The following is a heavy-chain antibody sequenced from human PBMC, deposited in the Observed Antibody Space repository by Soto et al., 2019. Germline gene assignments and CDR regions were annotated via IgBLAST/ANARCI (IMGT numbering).Heavy chain of an antibody. V-gene: IGHV1-3*01. J-gene: IGHJ4*02. CDR3: ARETSIAAADY. D-gene: IGHD6-13*01. CDR2: INAGNGNT. Sequence: GASVKVSCKASGYTFTSYAMHWVRQAPGQRLEWMGWINAGNGNTKYSQKFQGRVTITRDTSASTAYMELSSLRSDDTAVYYCARETSIAAADYWGQGTLVTVSS. CDR1: GYTFTSYA.